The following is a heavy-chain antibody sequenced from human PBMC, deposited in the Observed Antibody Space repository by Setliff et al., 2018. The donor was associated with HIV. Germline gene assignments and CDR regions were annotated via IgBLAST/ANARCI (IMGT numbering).Heavy chain of an antibody. J-gene: IGHJ4*01. CDR2: ISHSGST. D-gene: IGHD2-21*02. Sequence: SETLSLTCAVYGGSFSGHYWSWIRQTPGKGLEWIGDISHSGSTNYNPSLKSRVTISVDTSKNQFPLRLTSVTAADTAVYFCARGSRSPLVNKFRVTPAFDYWGQGTRVTVSS. V-gene: IGHV4-34*01. CDR1: GGSFSGHY. CDR3: ARGSRSPLVNKFRVTPAFDY.